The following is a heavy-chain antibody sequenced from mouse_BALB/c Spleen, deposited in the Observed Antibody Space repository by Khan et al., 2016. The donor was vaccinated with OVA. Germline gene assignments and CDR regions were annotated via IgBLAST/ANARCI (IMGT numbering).Heavy chain of an antibody. CDR3: AREWGAWFPY. J-gene: IGHJ3*01. Sequence: QVTLKESGAELARPGASVKLSCKASGYTFTDYNINWVKQRTGQGLEWIGEIYPGSNNTYYNEKFKGKATLTADKSSSTAYMQLSSLTSEDSAVYCCAREWGAWFPYWGQGTLVTVSA. V-gene: IGHV1-77*01. CDR2: IYPGSNNT. CDR1: GYTFTDYN.